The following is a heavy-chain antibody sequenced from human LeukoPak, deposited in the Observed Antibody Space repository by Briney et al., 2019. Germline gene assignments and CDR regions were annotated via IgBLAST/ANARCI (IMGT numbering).Heavy chain of an antibody. J-gene: IGHJ4*02. V-gene: IGHV4-39*07. Sequence: SETLSLTCAVSGGSISSSHHYWGWIRQPPGKGLEWIGSIYSSGSTYYNPSLKSRVTISVDTSKNQFSLKLSSVTAADTAVYYCARGLSGGYGFFDYWGQGTLVTVSS. CDR1: GGSISSSHHY. CDR2: IYSSGST. D-gene: IGHD5-12*01. CDR3: ARGLSGGYGFFDY.